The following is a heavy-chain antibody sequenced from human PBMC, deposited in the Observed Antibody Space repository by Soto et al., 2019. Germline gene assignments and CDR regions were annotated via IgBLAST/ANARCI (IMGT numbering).Heavy chain of an antibody. CDR3: ARDLGVAAPDYYYYYGMDV. V-gene: IGHV3-74*01. Sequence: PGGSLRLSCAASGFTFSSYWMHWVRQAPGKGLVWVSRINSDGSSTSYADSVKGRFTISRDNAKNTLYLQMNSLRAEDTAVYYCARDLGVAAPDYYYYYGMDVWGQGTTVTVSS. CDR1: GFTFSSYW. CDR2: INSDGSST. J-gene: IGHJ6*02. D-gene: IGHD2-15*01.